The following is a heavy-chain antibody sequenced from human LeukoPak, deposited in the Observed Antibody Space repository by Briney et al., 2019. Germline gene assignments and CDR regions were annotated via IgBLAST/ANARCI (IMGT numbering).Heavy chain of an antibody. D-gene: IGHD2-15*01. V-gene: IGHV1-69*13. Sequence: SSVKVSCKASGGTFSSYAISWVRQAPGQGLEWMGGIIPIFGTANYAQKFQGRVTITADESTSTAYMELSSLRSEDTAVYYCARAAEPYCSGGSCFFTEDCWGQGTLVTVSS. CDR1: GGTFSSYA. CDR3: ARAAEPYCSGGSCFFTEDC. J-gene: IGHJ4*02. CDR2: IIPIFGTA.